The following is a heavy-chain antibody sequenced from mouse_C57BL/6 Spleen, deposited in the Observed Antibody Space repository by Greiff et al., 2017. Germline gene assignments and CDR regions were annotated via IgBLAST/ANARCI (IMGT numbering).Heavy chain of an antibody. J-gene: IGHJ2*01. D-gene: IGHD1-1*01. CDR2: ISSGGSYT. Sequence: EVQGVESGGDLVKPGGSLKLSCAASGFTFSSYGMSWVRQTPDKRLEWVATISSGGSYTYYPDSVKGRFTISRDNAKNTLYLQMSSLKSEDTAMYYCARHGDYCSSYYFDYWGQGTTLTVSS. V-gene: IGHV5-6*01. CDR1: GFTFSSYG. CDR3: ARHGDYCSSYYFDY.